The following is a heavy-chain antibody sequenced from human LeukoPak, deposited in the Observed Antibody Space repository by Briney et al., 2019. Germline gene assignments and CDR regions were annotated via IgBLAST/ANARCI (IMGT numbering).Heavy chain of an antibody. J-gene: IGHJ4*02. D-gene: IGHD3-10*01. Sequence: GGSLRLSCAASGFTFSNAWMSWVRQAPGKGLEWVGCIKSKTDGGTTDYAAPVKGRFTISRDDSKNTLYLQMNSLKTEDTAVYYCTTDYYGSGSYMTPIDYWGQGTLVTVSS. V-gene: IGHV3-15*01. CDR2: IKSKTDGGTT. CDR3: TTDYYGSGSYMTPIDY. CDR1: GFTFSNAW.